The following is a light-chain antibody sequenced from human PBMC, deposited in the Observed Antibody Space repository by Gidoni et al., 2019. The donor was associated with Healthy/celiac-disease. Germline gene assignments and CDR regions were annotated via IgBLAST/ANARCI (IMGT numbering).Light chain of an antibody. J-gene: IGKJ1*01. CDR1: QSIRSY. CDR2: AAS. V-gene: IGKV1-39*01. CDR3: QQSYSTPWT. Sequence: DIQMTQSPSSLSASVGDRVTLTCRASQSIRSYLNWYQQKPGKAPKLLIYAASSLQSGVPSRFSGSGSGTDFTLTISSLQPEYFATYYCQQSYSTPWTFGQGTKVEIK.